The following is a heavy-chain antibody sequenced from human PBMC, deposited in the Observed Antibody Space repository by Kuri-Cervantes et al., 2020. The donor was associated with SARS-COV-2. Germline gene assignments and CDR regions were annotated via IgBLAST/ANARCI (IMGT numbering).Heavy chain of an antibody. D-gene: IGHD4-11*01. CDR1: GGSISSGSYY. J-gene: IGHJ6*03. CDR3: AREEGYSNKGGYYYYYYYMDV. Sequence: LSLTCTVSGGSISSGSYYWSWIRQPAGKGLEWVSYISSSGSTIYYADSVKGRFTISRDNAKNSLYLQMNSLRAEDTAVYYCAREEGYSNKGGYYYYYYYMDVWGKGTTVTVSS. CDR2: ISSSGSTI. V-gene: IGHV3-11*04.